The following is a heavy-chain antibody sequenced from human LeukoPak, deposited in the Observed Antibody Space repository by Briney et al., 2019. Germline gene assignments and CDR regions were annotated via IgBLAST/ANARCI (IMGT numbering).Heavy chain of an antibody. Sequence: GGSLRLSCAASGFPFSDYYMSWIRQAPGKGLEWVSYISSSGNTIYYADSVKGRFTISRDNAKNSVYLQMNSLRADDTAVYYCARVDGSGPFDYWGQGTLVTVSS. J-gene: IGHJ4*02. CDR1: GFPFSDYY. V-gene: IGHV3-11*04. D-gene: IGHD3-10*01. CDR2: ISSSGNTI. CDR3: ARVDGSGPFDY.